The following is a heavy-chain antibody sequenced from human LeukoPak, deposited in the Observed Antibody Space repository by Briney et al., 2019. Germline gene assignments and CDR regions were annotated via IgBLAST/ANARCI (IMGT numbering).Heavy chain of an antibody. CDR1: GYTFTNYA. D-gene: IGHD6-19*01. Sequence: GASVKVSCKASGYTFTNYAMHWVRQAPGQRLEWMGWINTGNGNTKYSQEFQGRVTITRDTSANTAYMELSSLRSEDMAVYYCARAVKYRGGPLTDLLPYYFDYWGQGTLVTVSS. CDR2: INTGNGNT. V-gene: IGHV1-3*03. CDR3: ARAVKYRGGPLTDLLPYYFDY. J-gene: IGHJ4*02.